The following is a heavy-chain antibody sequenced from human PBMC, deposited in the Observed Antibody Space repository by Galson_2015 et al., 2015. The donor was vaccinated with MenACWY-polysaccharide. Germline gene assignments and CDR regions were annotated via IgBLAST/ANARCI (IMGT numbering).Heavy chain of an antibody. CDR1: GYIFSAYY. CDR3: TRGVLAVARVPTSGSNDF. J-gene: IGHJ4*02. CDR2: INPDSGDT. D-gene: IGHD6-19*01. V-gene: IGHV1-2*02. Sequence: SVKVSCKASGYIFSAYYMHWVRQAPGQGLEWMGWINPDSGDTKSAQMFQGRVTMTRDVSISTAYMELSWLRSDDTAVYYCTRGVLAVARVPTSGSNDFWGQGTLVTVSS.